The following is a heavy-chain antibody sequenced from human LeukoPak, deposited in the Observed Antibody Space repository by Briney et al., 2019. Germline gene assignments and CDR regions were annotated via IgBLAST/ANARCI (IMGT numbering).Heavy chain of an antibody. Sequence: SETLSLTCTVSGGSISSYYWSWIRQPPGKGLEWIGYIHYSGNTNYNPSLKSRVTISVDTSKNQFSLKVNSVTAADTAVYHCARRASGVLYFDYRGQGTLVTVSS. CDR3: ARRASGVLYFDY. CDR2: IHYSGNT. J-gene: IGHJ4*02. D-gene: IGHD7-27*01. V-gene: IGHV4-59*08. CDR1: GGSISSYY.